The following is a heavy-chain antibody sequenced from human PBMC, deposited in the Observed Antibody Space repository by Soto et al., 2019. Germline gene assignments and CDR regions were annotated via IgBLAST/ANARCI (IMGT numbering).Heavy chain of an antibody. Sequence: GGSLRLSCAASGFTFDDYAMHWVRQAPGKGLEWVSGISWNSGSIGYADSVKGRFTISRDNAKNSLYLQMNSLRAEDTALYYCAKARIAAAGTLGYAFDIWGQGTMVTVSS. D-gene: IGHD6-13*01. CDR2: ISWNSGSI. J-gene: IGHJ3*02. V-gene: IGHV3-9*01. CDR3: AKARIAAAGTLGYAFDI. CDR1: GFTFDDYA.